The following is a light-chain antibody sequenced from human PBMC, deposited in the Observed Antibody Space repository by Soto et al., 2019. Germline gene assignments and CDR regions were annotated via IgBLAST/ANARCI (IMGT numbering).Light chain of an antibody. CDR1: QSVTSSY. J-gene: IGKJ2*01. CDR2: GAS. Sequence: DIVLTQSPGTLSLSPGERATLSCRAGQSVTSSYLAWYQQKPGQAPRLLIYGASSRATGIPDRFSGSGSGTDFTLTISRLEPEDFAVYYCQQYGSSPPTFGQGTKLEIK. CDR3: QQYGSSPPT. V-gene: IGKV3-20*01.